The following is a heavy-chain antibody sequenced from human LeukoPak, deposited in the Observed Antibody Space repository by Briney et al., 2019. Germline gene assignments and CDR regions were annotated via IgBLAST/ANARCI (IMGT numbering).Heavy chain of an antibody. CDR1: GGSISSYY. V-gene: IGHV4-59*01. CDR2: IYYSGST. Sequence: SETLSLTCTVSGGSISSYYWSWVRQPPGKGLEWIGYIYYSGSTNYNPSLKSRVTMSVDTSKNQFSLKLSSVTAADMAVYYCVRGGIVGTTARIPLFDYWGQGTLVTVSS. CDR3: VRGGIVGTTARIPLFDY. D-gene: IGHD1-26*01. J-gene: IGHJ4*02.